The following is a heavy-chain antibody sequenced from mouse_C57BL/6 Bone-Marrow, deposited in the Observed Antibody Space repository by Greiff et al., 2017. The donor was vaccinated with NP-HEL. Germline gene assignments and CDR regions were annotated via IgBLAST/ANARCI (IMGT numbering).Heavy chain of an antibody. CDR1: GYTFTSYG. V-gene: IGHV1-81*01. Sequence: QVQLQQSGAELARPGASVKLSCKASGYTFTSYGISWVKQRIGQGLEWIGEIYPRSGNTYYNEKFKGKATLTADKSSSTAYMELRSLTSEDSAVYFCARGVYYGNSWFAYWGQGTLVTVSA. CDR2: IYPRSGNT. J-gene: IGHJ3*01. D-gene: IGHD2-1*01. CDR3: ARGVYYGNSWFAY.